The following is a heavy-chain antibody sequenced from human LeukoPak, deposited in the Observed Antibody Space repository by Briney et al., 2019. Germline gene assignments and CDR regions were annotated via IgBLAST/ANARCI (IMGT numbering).Heavy chain of an antibody. V-gene: IGHV3-9*01. CDR2: ISWNSGSI. CDR1: GFTFDDYA. CDR3: AKDEDGGIVGAIDY. J-gene: IGHJ4*02. Sequence: PGRSLRLSCAASGFTFDDYAMHWVRQAPGKGLEGVSGISWNSGSIGYADSVKGRFTISRDNAKNSLYLQMNSLRAEDTALYYCAKDEDGGIVGAIDYWGQGTLVTVSS. D-gene: IGHD1-26*01.